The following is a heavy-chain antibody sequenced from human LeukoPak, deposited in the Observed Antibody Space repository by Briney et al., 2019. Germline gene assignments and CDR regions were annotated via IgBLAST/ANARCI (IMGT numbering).Heavy chain of an antibody. J-gene: IGHJ6*02. CDR1: GGTFSSYA. D-gene: IGHD2-21*02. Sequence: SVKVSCKASGGTFSSYAISWVRQAPGQGLEWMERIIPIFGIANYAQKFQGRVTITADKSTSTAYMELSSLRSEDTAVYYCASSRRGVVVTAMDYYYGMDVWGQGTTVTVSS. CDR3: ASSRRGVVVTAMDYYYGMDV. V-gene: IGHV1-69*04. CDR2: IIPIFGIA.